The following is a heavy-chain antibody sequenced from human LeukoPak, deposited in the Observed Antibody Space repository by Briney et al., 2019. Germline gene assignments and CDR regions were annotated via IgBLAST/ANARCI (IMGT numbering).Heavy chain of an antibody. V-gene: IGHV3-48*01. J-gene: IGHJ4*02. D-gene: IGHD6-13*01. CDR3: ARHSIAAADDY. CDR2: ISSSSSTI. Sequence: PGGSLRLSCAASGFTFSSYSMNWVRQAPGKGLEWVSYISSSSSTIYYADSVKGRFTISRDNAKNSLYLQMNSLRAEDTAVYYCARHSIAAADDYWGQGTLVTVSS. CDR1: GFTFSSYS.